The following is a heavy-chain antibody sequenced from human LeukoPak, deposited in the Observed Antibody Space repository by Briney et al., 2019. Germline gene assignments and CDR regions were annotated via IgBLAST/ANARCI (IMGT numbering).Heavy chain of an antibody. D-gene: IGHD6-13*01. V-gene: IGHV4-34*01. CDR3: ARGGSSWYGKTNWFDP. J-gene: IGHJ5*02. CDR2: INHSGST. CDR1: GGSFSGYY. Sequence: SETLSLTCAVYGGSFSGYYWSWIRQPPGKGLEWIGEINHSGSTNYNPSLKSRVTISVDTSKNQFSLKLSSVTAADTAVYYCARGGSSWYGKTNWFDPWGQGTLVTVSS.